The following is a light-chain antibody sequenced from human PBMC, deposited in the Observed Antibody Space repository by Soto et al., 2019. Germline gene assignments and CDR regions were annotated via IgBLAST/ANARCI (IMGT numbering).Light chain of an antibody. Sequence: EIVLTQSPATLSLSPGERATLSCRASQSVSSSYLAWYQQKPGQAPRLLIYDASSRAAGIPDRFSGSGSGTDFTLTISRLEPEDFAVYYCQQYGTSPCTFGQGTKLEIK. CDR2: DAS. CDR1: QSVSSSY. V-gene: IGKV3D-20*01. CDR3: QQYGTSPCT. J-gene: IGKJ2*02.